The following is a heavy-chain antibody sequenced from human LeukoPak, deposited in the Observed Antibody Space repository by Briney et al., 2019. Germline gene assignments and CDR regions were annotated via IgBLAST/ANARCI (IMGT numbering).Heavy chain of an antibody. CDR1: GYTFTSYA. D-gene: IGHD2-2*01. CDR2: INAGNGNT. J-gene: IGHJ4*02. V-gene: IGHV1-3*01. CDR3: ARDYCSSTSCLFDC. Sequence: ASVKVSCKASGYTFTSYAMHWVRQAPGQRLEWMGWINAGNGNTKYSQKFQGRVTITRDTSASTAYMELSSPRSEDTAVYYCARDYCSSTSCLFDCWGQGTLVTVSS.